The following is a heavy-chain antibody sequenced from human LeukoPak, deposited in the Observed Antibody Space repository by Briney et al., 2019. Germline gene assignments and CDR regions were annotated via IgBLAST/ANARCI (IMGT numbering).Heavy chain of an antibody. CDR2: ISSSGSTI. D-gene: IGHD1-1*01. J-gene: IGHJ4*02. Sequence: GGSLRLSCAASGFTVSSNYMSWVRQAPGKGLEWVSYISSSGSTIYYADSVKGRFTISRDNAKNSLYLQMNSLRAEDTAVYYCARDRHRRTGTTKLNWGQGTLVTVSS. CDR1: GFTVSSNY. V-gene: IGHV3-11*04. CDR3: ARDRHRRTGTTKLN.